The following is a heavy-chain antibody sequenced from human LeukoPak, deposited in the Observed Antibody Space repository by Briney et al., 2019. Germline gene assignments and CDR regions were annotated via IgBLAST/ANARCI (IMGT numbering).Heavy chain of an antibody. CDR2: ISYDGSNK. J-gene: IGHJ4*02. CDR1: GFTFSSYG. Sequence: GGSRRLSCAASGFTFSSYGMHWVRQAPGKGLEWVAVISYDGSNKYYADSVKGRFTISRDNSKNTLYLQMNSLRAEDTAVYYCAKSYDSSGYYSNWGQGTLVTVSS. CDR3: AKSYDSSGYYSN. V-gene: IGHV3-30*18. D-gene: IGHD3-22*01.